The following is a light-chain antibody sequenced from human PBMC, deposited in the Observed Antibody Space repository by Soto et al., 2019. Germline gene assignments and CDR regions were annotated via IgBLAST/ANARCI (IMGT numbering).Light chain of an antibody. Sequence: DIQMTQSPSTLSASVGDRVTITCRASQSISSWLAWYQQKPGKAPKLLIYDASSLESGVPSRFSGSGSGTKFTLTISSLQPDDFATYNCQQYNSYPTFGQGTKVEIK. J-gene: IGKJ1*01. V-gene: IGKV1-5*01. CDR3: QQYNSYPT. CDR1: QSISSW. CDR2: DAS.